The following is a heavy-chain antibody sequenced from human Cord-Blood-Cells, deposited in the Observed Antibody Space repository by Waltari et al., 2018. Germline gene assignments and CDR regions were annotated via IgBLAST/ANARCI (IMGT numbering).Heavy chain of an antibody. D-gene: IGHD3-22*01. J-gene: IGHJ3*02. CDR2: IYYSGST. CDR3: ATPRRAMYYYDSSGYSDYAFDI. CDR1: GGSISSSSYY. V-gene: IGHV4-39*01. Sequence: QLQLQESGPGLVKPSETLSLTCTVSGGSISSSSYYWGWIRPPPGKGLEGIGSIYYSGSTYYNPSLKSRVTISVDTSKNQFSLKLSSVTAADTAVYYCATPRRAMYYYDSSGYSDYAFDIWGQGTMVTVSS.